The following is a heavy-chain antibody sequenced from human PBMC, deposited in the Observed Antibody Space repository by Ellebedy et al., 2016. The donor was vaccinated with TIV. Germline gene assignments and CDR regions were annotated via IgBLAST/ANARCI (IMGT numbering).Heavy chain of an antibody. CDR1: GFSLSTSGMC. V-gene: IGHV2-70*11. J-gene: IGHJ4*02. D-gene: IGHD6-19*01. Sequence: SGPTLVKPTQTLTLTCTFSGFSLSTSGMCVSWIRQPPGKALEWLARIDWDDDKYYSTSLKTRLTISKDTSKNQVVLTMTNMDPVDTATYYCARIPFGYSSGWYGLGFDYWGQGTLVTVSS. CDR3: ARIPFGYSSGWYGLGFDY. CDR2: IDWDDDK.